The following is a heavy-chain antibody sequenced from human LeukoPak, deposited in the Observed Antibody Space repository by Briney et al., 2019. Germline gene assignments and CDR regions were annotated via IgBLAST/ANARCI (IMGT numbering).Heavy chain of an antibody. Sequence: GGSLRLSCAASGFTFSNYAMSWVRQAPGKGLEWVSVLFGGGDTYYGDSVKGRFAISRDNSKNTVYLQMKSLRAEDTAVYYCARGQRTSVTLYYFDFWGQGTLVSVSS. J-gene: IGHJ4*02. CDR1: GFTFSNYA. D-gene: IGHD4-17*01. V-gene: IGHV3-66*01. CDR3: ARGQRTSVTLYYFDF. CDR2: LFGGGDT.